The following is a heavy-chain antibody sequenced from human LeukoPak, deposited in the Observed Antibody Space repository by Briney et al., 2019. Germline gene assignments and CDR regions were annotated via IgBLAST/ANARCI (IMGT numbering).Heavy chain of an antibody. D-gene: IGHD3-22*01. J-gene: IGHJ4*02. CDR2: FDPEDGET. CDR3: ATSYYDSSGYYPLYYFDY. Sequence: ASVKVSCKVSGYTLTELSMHWVRQAPGKGLEWMGGFDPEDGETIYAQKFQGRVTMTEDTSTDTAYMELSSLRSGDKAVYYCATSYYDSSGYYPLYYFDYWGQGTLVTVSS. CDR1: GYTLTELS. V-gene: IGHV1-24*01.